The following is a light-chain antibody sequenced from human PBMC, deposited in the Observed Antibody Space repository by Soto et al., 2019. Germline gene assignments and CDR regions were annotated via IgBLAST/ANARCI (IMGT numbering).Light chain of an antibody. CDR1: SSDVGGYNY. CDR2: EVI. CDR3: CSYAGGAYASRI. J-gene: IGLJ2*01. V-gene: IGLV2-8*01. Sequence: QSVLTQPASVSGSPGQSITISCTGTSSDVGGYNYVSWYQQHPGKAPKLMIYEVIKRPSGVPDRFSGSKSGNTASLTISGLQPEDEADYYCCSYAGGAYASRIFGGGTKVTVL.